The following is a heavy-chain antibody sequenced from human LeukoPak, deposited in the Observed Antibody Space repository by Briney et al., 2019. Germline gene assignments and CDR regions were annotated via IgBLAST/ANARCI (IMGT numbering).Heavy chain of an antibody. D-gene: IGHD3-3*01. CDR2: IYYSGST. CDR1: GGSISSSSYY. J-gene: IGHJ4*02. Sequence: SETLSLTCTVSGGSISSSSYYWGWIRQPPGKGLEWIGSIYYSGSTYYNPSLKSRVTISVDTSKNQFSLKLSSVTAADTAVYYCAIHGSLHYDFWSGQNLYYFDYWGQGTLVTVSS. V-gene: IGHV4-39*01. CDR3: AIHGSLHYDFWSGQNLYYFDY.